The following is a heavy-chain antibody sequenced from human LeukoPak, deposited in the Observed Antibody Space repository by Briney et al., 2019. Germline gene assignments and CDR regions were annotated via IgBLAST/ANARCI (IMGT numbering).Heavy chain of an antibody. V-gene: IGHV1-24*01. CDR3: AGRDPNVYIVPTLHPFDY. CDR1: GYTLTELS. Sequence: ASVKVSCKVSGYTLTELSMHWVRQAPGKGLEWMGGFDPEDGETIYAQKFQGRVTMTEDTSTDTAYMELSSLRSEDTAVYYCAGRDPNVYIVPTLHPFDYWGQGTLVTVSS. J-gene: IGHJ4*02. D-gene: IGHD5-12*01. CDR2: FDPEDGET.